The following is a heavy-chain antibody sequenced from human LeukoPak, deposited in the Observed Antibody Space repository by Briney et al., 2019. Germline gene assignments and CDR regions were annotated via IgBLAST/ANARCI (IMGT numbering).Heavy chain of an antibody. D-gene: IGHD3-16*02. J-gene: IGHJ4*02. CDR2: ISSSGSYI. V-gene: IGHV3-21*01. CDR3: ARDLIMITFGGVIAFDY. CDR1: GFTFSSYS. Sequence: GGSLRLSCAASGFTFSSYSMTWVRQAPGKGLEWVSSISSSGSYIYYADSVKGRFTISRDNAKNSLYLQMNSLRAEDTAVCYCARDLIMITFGGVIAFDYWGQGTLVTVSS.